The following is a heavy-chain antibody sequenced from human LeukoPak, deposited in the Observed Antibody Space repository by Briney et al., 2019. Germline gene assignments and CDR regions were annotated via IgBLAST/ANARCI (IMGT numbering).Heavy chain of an antibody. CDR2: MNPNSGNT. CDR3: ARGGGYDLDY. D-gene: IGHD5-12*01. J-gene: IGHJ4*02. V-gene: IGHV1-8*02. Sequence: ASVTVSCTASGYTFTGYAMHWVRQAPGQRLEWMGWMNPNSGNTGYAQKFQGGVTMTRNTSISTAYMELSSLRSEDTAVYYCARGGGYDLDYWGQGTLVTVSS. CDR1: GYTFTGYA.